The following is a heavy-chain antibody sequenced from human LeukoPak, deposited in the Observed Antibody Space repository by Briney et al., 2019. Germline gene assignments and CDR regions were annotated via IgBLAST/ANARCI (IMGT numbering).Heavy chain of an antibody. D-gene: IGHD1-26*01. CDR1: GGSISSSNYY. V-gene: IGHV4-39*01. CDR2: IYYSGST. Sequence: SETLSPTCTVSGGSISSSNYYWGWIRQPPGKRLEWIGSIYYSGSTYYNPSLKSRVTISVDTSKDQFSLKLSSVTAADTAVYYCATNIVGATDYWGQGTLVTVSS. CDR3: ATNIVGATDY. J-gene: IGHJ4*02.